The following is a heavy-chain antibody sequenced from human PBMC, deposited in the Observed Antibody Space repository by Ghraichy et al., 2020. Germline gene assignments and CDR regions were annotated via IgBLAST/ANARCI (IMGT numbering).Heavy chain of an antibody. J-gene: IGHJ4*02. CDR2: ISGSGGST. CDR1: GFTFSNYA. CDR3: ANILYYDSSGPIDY. V-gene: IGHV3-23*01. D-gene: IGHD3-22*01. Sequence: GGSLRLSCAASGFTFSNYAMNWVRQAPGKGLEWVSAISGSGGSTYYADSVKGRFTISRDNSKNTLYLQMNSLRAEDTAVYYCANILYYDSSGPIDYWGQGTLVTVSS.